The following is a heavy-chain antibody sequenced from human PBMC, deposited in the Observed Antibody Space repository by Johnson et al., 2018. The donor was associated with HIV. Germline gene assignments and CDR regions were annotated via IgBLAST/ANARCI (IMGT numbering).Heavy chain of an antibody. V-gene: IGHV3-30-3*01. Sequence: QVQLVESGGGVVQPGRSLRLSCAASGFTFSSFALHWVRQAPGKGLEWVAVISSALSNKYYADSVKGGFTISRDNSKNTLYLQMNSLSAEDTAVYYCARDMMGNSDDAFDIWGQGKMVIVSS. D-gene: IGHD3-16*01. J-gene: IGHJ3*02. CDR3: ARDMMGNSDDAFDI. CDR2: ISSALSNK. CDR1: GFTFSSFA.